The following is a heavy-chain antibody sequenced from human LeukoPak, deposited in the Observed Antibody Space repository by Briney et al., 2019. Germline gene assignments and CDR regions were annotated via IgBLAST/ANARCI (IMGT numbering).Heavy chain of an antibody. CDR3: AKEVEAATPDLIDY. CDR2: ISWNSGSI. J-gene: IGHJ4*02. V-gene: IGHV3-9*01. Sequence: GGSLRLSCAASGFTFDDYAMHWVRQAPGKGLEWVSGISWNSGSIGYADSVKGRFTISRDNAKNSLYLQMNSLRAEDTAVYYCAKEVEAATPDLIDYWGQGTLVTVSS. CDR1: GFTFDDYA.